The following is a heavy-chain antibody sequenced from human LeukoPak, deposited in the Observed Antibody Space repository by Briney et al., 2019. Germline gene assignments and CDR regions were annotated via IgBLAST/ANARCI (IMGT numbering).Heavy chain of an antibody. CDR2: IYYSGST. CDR3: AREGIGGYSYGPYEGYYFDY. Sequence: SETLSLTCTVSGGSISGYYWSWIRQPPGKGLEWIGYIYYSGSTNYNPSLKSRVTISVDTSKNQFSLKLSSVTAADTAVYYCAREGIGGYSYGPYEGYYFDYWGQGTLVTVSS. V-gene: IGHV4-59*01. D-gene: IGHD5-18*01. CDR1: GGSISGYY. J-gene: IGHJ4*02.